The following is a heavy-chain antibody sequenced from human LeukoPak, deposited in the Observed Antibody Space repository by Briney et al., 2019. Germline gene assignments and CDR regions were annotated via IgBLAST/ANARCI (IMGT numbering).Heavy chain of an antibody. V-gene: IGHV1-69*06. CDR1: GDTFSSYA. Sequence: ASVKVSCKASGDTFSSYAISWVRQAPGQGLEWMGGIIPIFGTTNYSQKFQGRVTITADKSTSTAYMELSSLRSEDTAVYYCARKITNSGSFSLGAFDIWGQGTMVTVSS. J-gene: IGHJ3*02. CDR3: ARKITNSGSFSLGAFDI. D-gene: IGHD1-26*01. CDR2: IIPIFGTT.